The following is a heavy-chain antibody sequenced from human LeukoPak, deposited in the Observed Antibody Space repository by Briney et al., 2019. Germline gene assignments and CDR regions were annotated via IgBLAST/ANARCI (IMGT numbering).Heavy chain of an antibody. D-gene: IGHD6-13*01. CDR3: ARGLGIAAAGRLFDY. CDR2: IYHSGST. Sequence: SETLSLTCAVSGGSISSSNWWSWVRRPPGKGLEWIGEIYHSGSTNYNPSLKSRVTISVDKSKNQFSLKLSSVTAADTAVYYCARGLGIAAAGRLFDYWGQGTLVTVSS. V-gene: IGHV4-4*02. J-gene: IGHJ4*02. CDR1: GGSISSSNW.